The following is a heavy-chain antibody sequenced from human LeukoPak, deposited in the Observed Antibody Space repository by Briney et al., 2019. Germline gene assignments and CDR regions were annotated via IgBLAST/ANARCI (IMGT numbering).Heavy chain of an antibody. D-gene: IGHD4-17*01. CDR2: IYDSGYT. CDR1: GASISHYY. J-gene: IGHJ5*02. CDR3: ARAGGDHPFDP. Sequence: SETLSLTCTVSGASISHYYWSWIRQPPGKGLEWIGYIYDSGYTKYNPSLKSRVTISVDMSRNHFSLKLTSVTAADTAVYYCARAGGDHPFDPWGQGTLVTVSS. V-gene: IGHV4-59*01.